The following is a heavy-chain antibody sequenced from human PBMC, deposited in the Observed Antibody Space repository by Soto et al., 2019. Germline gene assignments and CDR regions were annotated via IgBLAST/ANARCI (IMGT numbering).Heavy chain of an antibody. CDR1: SVSNAW. V-gene: IGHV3-15*07. CDR3: TTEPNGEFDY. CDR2: IKSKTDGGTT. J-gene: IGHJ4*02. Sequence: SVSNAWMNWVRPAPGKGLEWVGRIKSKTDGGTTDYAAPVKGRFTISRDDSKNTLYVQMNSLKTEDTAMYYCTTEPNGEFDYWGQGTLVTVSS.